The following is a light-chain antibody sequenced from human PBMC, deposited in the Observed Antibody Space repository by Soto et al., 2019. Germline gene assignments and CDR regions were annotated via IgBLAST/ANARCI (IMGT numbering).Light chain of an antibody. CDR1: QSVSSY. V-gene: IGKV3-11*01. J-gene: IGKJ4*01. CDR3: QQRRIWPLT. CDR2: DAS. Sequence: EIVLTQSPATLSLSPGERATLSCRASQSVSSYLAWYQQKPGQAPRLLIYDASNRATGIPARFSGSGSGTDFTLTISSLEPEDFAVYYCQQRRIWPLTFGGGAQVEIK.